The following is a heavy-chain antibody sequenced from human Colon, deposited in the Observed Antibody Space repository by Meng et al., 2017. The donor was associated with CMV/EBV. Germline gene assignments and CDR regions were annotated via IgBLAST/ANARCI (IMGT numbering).Heavy chain of an antibody. CDR1: GFTFSVYG. V-gene: IGHV3-73*01. CDR2: IRTKTNAYAT. D-gene: IGHD5-24*01. Sequence: GESLKISCSTSGFTFSVYGMAWVRQASGKGLEWVGRIRTKTNAYATAYAASVKGRFTISRDDSKNTSYLQMNSLKTEDTAVYYCTSNRDGYNLADYWGQGTQVTVSS. J-gene: IGHJ4*02. CDR3: TSNRDGYNLADY.